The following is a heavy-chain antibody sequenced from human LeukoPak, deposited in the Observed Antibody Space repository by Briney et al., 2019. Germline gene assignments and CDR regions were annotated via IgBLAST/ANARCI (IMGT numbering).Heavy chain of an antibody. CDR3: ATHYDWTFDC. D-gene: IGHD1-1*01. CDR2: ISYDEINQ. J-gene: IGHJ4*02. V-gene: IGHV3-30*02. Sequence: GGSLRLSCAPSGFTFRSFGMHWVRQAPGKGLEWVAFISYDEINQYYADSVKGRFTISRDNAKNSLYLQMNSLRGEDTAVYYCATHYDWTFDCWGQGTLVTVSS. CDR1: GFTFRSFG.